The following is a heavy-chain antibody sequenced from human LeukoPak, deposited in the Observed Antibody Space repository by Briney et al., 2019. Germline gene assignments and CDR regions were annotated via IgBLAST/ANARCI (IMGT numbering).Heavy chain of an antibody. D-gene: IGHD2-2*01. J-gene: IGHJ6*03. CDR2: IIPIFGTA. V-gene: IGHV1-69*05. Sequence: GASVKVSCKASGGTFSSYAISWVRQAPGQGLEWMGGIIPIFGTANYAQKFQGRVTITTDESTSTAYMELSSLRSEDPAVYYCARGEYQLHLYYYYYYMDVWGKGTTVTVSS. CDR1: GGTFSSYA. CDR3: ARGEYQLHLYYYYYYMDV.